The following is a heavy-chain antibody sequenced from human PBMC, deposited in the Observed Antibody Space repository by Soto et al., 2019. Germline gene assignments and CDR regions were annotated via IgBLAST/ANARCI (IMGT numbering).Heavy chain of an antibody. CDR1: GGSISSYY. J-gene: IGHJ6*03. CDR2: IYYSGST. CDR3: ARRPLGYGDYYYYYMDV. Sequence: PSETLSLTCTVSGGSISSYYWSWIRQPPGKGLEWIGYIYYSGSTNYNPSLKSRVTISVDTSKNQYSLKLSSVTAADTAVYYCARRPLGYGDYYYYYMDVWGKGTTVTVSS. D-gene: IGHD4-17*01. V-gene: IGHV4-59*08.